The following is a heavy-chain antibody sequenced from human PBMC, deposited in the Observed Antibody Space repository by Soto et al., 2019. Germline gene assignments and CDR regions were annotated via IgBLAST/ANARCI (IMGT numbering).Heavy chain of an antibody. V-gene: IGHV1-8*01. CDR1: GYTFTSYD. D-gene: IGHD6-19*01. Sequence: GASVRDSCKASGYTFTSYDINWVRQAPGQGLEWMGWMNPNSGNTGYAQKFQGGVTITKDTSKNQVVLTMTNMDPMDTATYFWAHTLVAGLGYYFDYWGQGTLVTVSS. CDR3: AHTLVAGLGYYFDY. CDR2: MNPNSGNT. J-gene: IGHJ4*02.